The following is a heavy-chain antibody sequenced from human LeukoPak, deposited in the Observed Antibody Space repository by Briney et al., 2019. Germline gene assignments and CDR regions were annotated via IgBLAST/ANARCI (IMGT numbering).Heavy chain of an antibody. Sequence: GGSLRLSCAASGFTFSSHDMSWVRQAPGKGLEWVSGISGSVISTYYADSVKGRFTISRDNSKSTLYLQMNSLRAADTAVYYCAKDRHAPGRYCSGTLCFPFDPWGQGTLVTVSS. V-gene: IGHV3-23*01. J-gene: IGHJ5*02. CDR1: GFTFSSHD. D-gene: IGHD2-2*01. CDR3: AKDRHAPGRYCSGTLCFPFDP. CDR2: ISGSVIST.